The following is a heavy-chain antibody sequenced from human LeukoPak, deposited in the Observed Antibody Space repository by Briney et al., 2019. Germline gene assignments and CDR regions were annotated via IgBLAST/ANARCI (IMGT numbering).Heavy chain of an antibody. Sequence: GESLKISCKGSGYSFTSYWIGWVRQMPGKGLEWMGIIYPGDSDTRYSPSFQGQVTISADKSISTAYLQWSSLKASDTAMYYCARNPNRGYNQIFELDYWGQGTLVTVSS. D-gene: IGHD3-22*01. J-gene: IGHJ4*02. CDR1: GYSFTSYW. V-gene: IGHV5-51*01. CDR3: ARNPNRGYNQIFELDY. CDR2: IYPGDSDT.